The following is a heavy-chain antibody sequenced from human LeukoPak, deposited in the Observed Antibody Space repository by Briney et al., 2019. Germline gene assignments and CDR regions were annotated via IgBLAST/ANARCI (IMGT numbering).Heavy chain of an antibody. CDR1: GCIFTNYP. CDR2: INTNTGNP. J-gene: IGHJ4*02. CDR3: ARDSYCSGGTCYSRVGY. Sequence: GASVKVSCKASGCIFTNYPMNWVRQAPGQGLEWMGWINTNTGNPTYAQGFTERFVFSWDTSVSTAYLQISSLKAEDTAVYYCARDSYCSGGTCYSRVGYWGQGTVVTVSS. D-gene: IGHD2-15*01. V-gene: IGHV7-4-1*02.